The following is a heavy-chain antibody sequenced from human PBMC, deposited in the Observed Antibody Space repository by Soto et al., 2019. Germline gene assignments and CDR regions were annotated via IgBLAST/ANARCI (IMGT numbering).Heavy chain of an antibody. D-gene: IGHD2-15*01. CDR2: IYYSGST. Sequence: QVQLQESGPGLVRPSQTLSLTCTVSGGSISSGDYYWSWIRQPPGKGLEWIGYIYYSGSTFYNPSLKSRLTISVDTSKNQFSLKLSSVTAADTAVYYCASTRSGGSWSVFDYWGQGTLVTVSS. V-gene: IGHV4-30-4*01. CDR1: GGSISSGDYY. CDR3: ASTRSGGSWSVFDY. J-gene: IGHJ4*02.